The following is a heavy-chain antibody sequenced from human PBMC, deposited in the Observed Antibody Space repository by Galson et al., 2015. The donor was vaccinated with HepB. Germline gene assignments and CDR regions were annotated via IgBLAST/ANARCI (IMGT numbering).Heavy chain of an antibody. CDR3: TTEGRYRSSAGIFEY. D-gene: IGHD3-16*02. Sequence: SLRLSCAASGVTFSSFGMHWVRQAPGKGLEWVAGTWSDGSKKFYADSVKGRFTISRDNAENSLYLQMNSLRAEDTAVYYCTTEGRYRSSAGIFEYWGQGALVTVSS. J-gene: IGHJ4*02. CDR2: TWSDGSKK. CDR1: GVTFSSFG. V-gene: IGHV3-33*03.